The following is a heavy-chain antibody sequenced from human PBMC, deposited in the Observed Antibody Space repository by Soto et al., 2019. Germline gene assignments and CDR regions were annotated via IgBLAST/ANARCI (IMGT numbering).Heavy chain of an antibody. Sequence: SETLSLTCTVSGGSISSDNWSWLRQPPGKGLEWIGYIYYSGSTNYNPSLKSRVTISVDTSKNQFSLKLSSVSAADTAMYYCARVQAGTIDYWGQGALVTVSS. D-gene: IGHD1-1*01. J-gene: IGHJ4*02. CDR2: IYYSGST. V-gene: IGHV4-59*01. CDR1: GGSISSDN. CDR3: ARVQAGTIDY.